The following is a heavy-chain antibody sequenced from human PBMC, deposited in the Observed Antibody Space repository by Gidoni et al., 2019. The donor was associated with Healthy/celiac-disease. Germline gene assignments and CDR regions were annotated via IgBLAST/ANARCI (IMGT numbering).Heavy chain of an antibody. CDR1: GVTFSSHA. Sequence: EVQLLESGGGLVQPGGSLRLSCAASGVTFSSHAMSGVRQAPGKGLEWVSAISGSGGSTYYADSVKGRFTISRDNSKNTLYLQMNSLRAEDTAVYYCAKDYPKYYYDSSGYYGVPYRGQGTLVTVSS. D-gene: IGHD3-22*01. CDR3: AKDYPKYYYDSSGYYGVPY. V-gene: IGHV3-23*01. CDR2: ISGSGGST. J-gene: IGHJ4*02.